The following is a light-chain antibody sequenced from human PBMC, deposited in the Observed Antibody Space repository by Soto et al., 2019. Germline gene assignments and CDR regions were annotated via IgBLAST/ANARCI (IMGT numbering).Light chain of an antibody. CDR3: QQGYNFPRA. CDR2: PAS. CDR1: QPISSW. J-gene: IGKJ1*01. V-gene: IGKV1-12*01. Sequence: DIQMTQSPSSLSTSVGDRVTITCRASQPISSWLAWYQQVPGQAPYLLIYPASTLQSGVPSRFSGSGSGTDFTLTINSLQPEDFATYYCQQGYNFPRACGQGNKGDIK.